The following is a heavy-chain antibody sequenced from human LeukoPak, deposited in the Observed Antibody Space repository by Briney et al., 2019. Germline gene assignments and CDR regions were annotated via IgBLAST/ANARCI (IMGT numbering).Heavy chain of an antibody. CDR1: GGSISSGGYY. CDR2: IYYSGST. Sequence: SQTLSLTCTVSGGSISSGGYYWRWIRQHPGMGLEWIGYIYYSGSTYYNPSLKSRVTISVDTSKNQFSLKLSSVTAADTAVYYYVRGSSSTWFDTGSLDRWGQGTLVTVSS. CDR3: VRGSSSTWFDTGSLDR. D-gene: IGHD6-13*01. V-gene: IGHV4-31*03. J-gene: IGHJ5*02.